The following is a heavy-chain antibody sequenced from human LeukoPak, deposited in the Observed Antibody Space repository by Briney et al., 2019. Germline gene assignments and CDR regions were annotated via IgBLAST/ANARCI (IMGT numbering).Heavy chain of an antibody. CDR3: ARPIGKGRDY. CDR1: AFTFNNFA. J-gene: IGHJ4*02. D-gene: IGHD1-26*01. Sequence: GGSLRLSCAASAFTFNNFAMSWVRQAPGKGLEWVSGINHSGGHKYYADSVKGRFTISRDNAKNSVYLQMNSLRAEDTAVYYCARPIGKGRDYWGQGTLVTVSS. V-gene: IGHV3-21*06. CDR2: INHSGGHK.